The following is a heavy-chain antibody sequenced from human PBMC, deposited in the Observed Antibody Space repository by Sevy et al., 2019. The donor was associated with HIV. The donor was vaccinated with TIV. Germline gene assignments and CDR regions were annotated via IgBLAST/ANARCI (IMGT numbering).Heavy chain of an antibody. J-gene: IGHJ6*02. D-gene: IGHD4-17*01. CDR3: ARDHVKDGDLGDYYYYAMDV. V-gene: IGHV3-11*01. CDR1: GFTFSDYY. CDR2: ISGSDNSI. Sequence: PGGSLRLSCAASGFTFSDYYMSWIRQAPGKGLEWVSYISGSDNSIYYADSVKGRFTISRDNAKNSLYLQMNSLRAEDTAVYYCARDHVKDGDLGDYYYYAMDVWGQGTTVTVSS.